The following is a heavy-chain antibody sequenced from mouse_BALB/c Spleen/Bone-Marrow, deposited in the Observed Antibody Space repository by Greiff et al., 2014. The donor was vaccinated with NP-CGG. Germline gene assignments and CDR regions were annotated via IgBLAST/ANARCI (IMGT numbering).Heavy chain of an antibody. CDR1: VYTFPLSL. CDR3: ARGDYDYDDWFAY. D-gene: IGHD2-4*01. Sequence: SGSALARPVASVPLSCTASVYTFPLSLLPFFPPLPVPFLAFLLALSPGDGDTRYTQKFKGKATLTADKSSSTAYMQLSSLASEDSAVYYCARGDYDYDDWFAYWGQGTLVTVSA. J-gene: IGHJ3*01. V-gene: IGHV1-87*01. CDR2: LSPGDGDT.